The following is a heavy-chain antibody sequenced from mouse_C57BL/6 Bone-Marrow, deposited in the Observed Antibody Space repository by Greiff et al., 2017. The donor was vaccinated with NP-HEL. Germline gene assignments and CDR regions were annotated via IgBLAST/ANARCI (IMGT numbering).Heavy chain of an antibody. D-gene: IGHD2-10*02. CDR2: ISNGGGST. J-gene: IGHJ3*01. V-gene: IGHV5-12*01. Sequence: EVQLVESGGGLVQPGGSLKLSCAASGFTFSDYYMYWVRQTPEKRLEWVAYISNGGGSTYYPDTVKGRFTISRDNAKNTLYLQMSRLKSEDTAMYYCARQGYGNYLAWFAYWGQGTLVTVSA. CDR3: ARQGYGNYLAWFAY. CDR1: GFTFSDYY.